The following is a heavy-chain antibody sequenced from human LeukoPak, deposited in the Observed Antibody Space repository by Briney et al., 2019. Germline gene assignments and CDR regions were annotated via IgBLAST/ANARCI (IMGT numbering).Heavy chain of an antibody. D-gene: IGHD6-6*01. Sequence: GASVKVSCKASGGTFSSYAISWARQAPGQGLEWMGGIIPIFGTADYAQKFQGRVTITADESTSTAYMELSSLRSEDTAVYYCARESVSEYSSSGFDYWGQGTLVTVSS. CDR2: IIPIFGTA. J-gene: IGHJ4*02. CDR3: ARESVSEYSSSGFDY. V-gene: IGHV1-69*13. CDR1: GGTFSSYA.